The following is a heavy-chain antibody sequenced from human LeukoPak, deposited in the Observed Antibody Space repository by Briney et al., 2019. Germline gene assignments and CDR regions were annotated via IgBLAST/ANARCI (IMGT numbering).Heavy chain of an antibody. CDR2: ISAYNGRT. CDR3: ARTPHTDHGDYASTGY. D-gene: IGHD4-17*01. Sequence: GASVKVSCKASGYTFTSYGISWVRQAPGQGLEWMGWISAYNGRTYYAQNLQGRVTMTTDTATSTAYMELRSLRSDDTAVYYCARTPHTDHGDYASTGYWGQGTLVTVSS. V-gene: IGHV1-18*01. J-gene: IGHJ4*02. CDR1: GYTFTSYG.